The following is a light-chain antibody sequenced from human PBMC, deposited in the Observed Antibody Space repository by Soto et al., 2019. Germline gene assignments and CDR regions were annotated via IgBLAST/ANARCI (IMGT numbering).Light chain of an antibody. CDR1: SCNIGSNY. V-gene: IGLV1-47*01. CDR3: AAWDDSLSGLVV. J-gene: IGLJ2*01. Sequence: QLVLTQPPSASGTPGQRVTISCSGSSCNIGSNYVYWYQQLPGTAPKLLIYRNNQRPSGVPDRFSGSKSGTSASLAISGLRSEDEADYYCAAWDDSLSGLVVFGGGTKLTVL. CDR2: RNN.